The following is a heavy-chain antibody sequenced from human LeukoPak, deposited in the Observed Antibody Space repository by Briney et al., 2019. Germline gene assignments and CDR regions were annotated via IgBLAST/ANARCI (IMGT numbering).Heavy chain of an antibody. CDR1: GGSISSGGYS. Sequence: SETLSLTCAVSGGSISSGGYSWSWIRQPPGKGLEWIGYIYHSGSTYYNPSLKSRVTISVDRSKNQFSLKLSSVTAADTAVYYCARVEWELRILDYWGQGTLVTVSS. CDR3: ARVEWELRILDY. J-gene: IGHJ4*02. V-gene: IGHV4-30-2*01. D-gene: IGHD1-26*01. CDR2: IYHSGST.